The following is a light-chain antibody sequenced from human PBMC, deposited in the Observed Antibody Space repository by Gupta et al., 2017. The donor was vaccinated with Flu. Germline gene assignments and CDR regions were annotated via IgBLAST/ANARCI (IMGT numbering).Light chain of an antibody. V-gene: IGLV2-8*01. J-gene: IGLJ3*02. CDR2: EVT. Sequence: QSALTQPPSASGSRGQSVNTSFAGTSSDVGCYNSVCWYQQHPGKAPKLIIYEVTERPSGFPDLFSGSKSGNTASLTVSGLQADDEANYYCSSSECSNNLLYGGGTKLTVL. CDR3: SSSECSNNLL. CDR1: SSDVGCYNS.